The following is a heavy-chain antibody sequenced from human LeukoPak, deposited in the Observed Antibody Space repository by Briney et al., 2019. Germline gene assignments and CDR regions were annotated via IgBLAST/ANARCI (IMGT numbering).Heavy chain of an antibody. V-gene: IGHV3-21*01. D-gene: IGHD3-3*01. CDR3: ARESEYDFWTGSYFDY. CDR2: ISSSSDYI. J-gene: IGHJ4*02. CDR1: GFTFITYS. Sequence: GGSLRLSCVASGFTFITYSMNWVRQAPGKGLEWVSSISSSSDYIYYADSVKGRFTISRDNAKNSLDLQMSSLRAEDTAVYYCARESEYDFWTGSYFDYWGQGTLVTVSS.